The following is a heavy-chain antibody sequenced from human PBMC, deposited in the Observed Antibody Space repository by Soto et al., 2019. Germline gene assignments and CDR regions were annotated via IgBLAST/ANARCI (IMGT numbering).Heavy chain of an antibody. D-gene: IGHD2-21*01. CDR3: ATELIAKYGMDV. CDR2: IYTDDNI. Sequence: ELQLVESGGGLVQPGGSLRLSCAASGFTVSGNSVTLVRQAPGKGLEWVSVIYTDDNIYYSDSVTGRFTISRDNSKNTFYLQMNRLRVEDTDVYYCATELIAKYGMDVWGQGTTVTVSS. V-gene: IGHV3-53*01. J-gene: IGHJ6*02. CDR1: GFTVSGNS.